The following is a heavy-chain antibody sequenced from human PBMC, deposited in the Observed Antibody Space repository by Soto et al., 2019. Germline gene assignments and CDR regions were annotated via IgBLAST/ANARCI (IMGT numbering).Heavy chain of an antibody. CDR2: IYYSGST. CDR3: ARHLYYDFWSGYGNYGMDV. D-gene: IGHD3-3*01. V-gene: IGHV4-39*01. CDR1: GGSISSSSYY. J-gene: IGHJ6*02. Sequence: SETLSLTCTVSGGSISSSSYYWGWIRQPPGKGLEWIGSIYYSGSTYYNPSLKSRVTISVDTSKNQFSLKLSSVTAADTAVYYCARHLYYDFWSGYGNYGMDVWGQGTTVTVSS.